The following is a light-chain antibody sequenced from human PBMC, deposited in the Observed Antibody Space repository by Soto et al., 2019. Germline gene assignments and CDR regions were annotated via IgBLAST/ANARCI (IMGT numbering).Light chain of an antibody. J-gene: IGKJ1*01. CDR3: QQYGSSPWP. Sequence: EIVVTQSPATLSVSPGERATLSCRASQSLSSNLAWYQQKPGQAPRLLIHAASTRTTGIPARFSGSGSGTDFTLTINRLEPEDFAMYFCQQYGSSPWPFGHGTKVDIK. CDR1: QSLSSN. V-gene: IGKV3-15*01. CDR2: AAS.